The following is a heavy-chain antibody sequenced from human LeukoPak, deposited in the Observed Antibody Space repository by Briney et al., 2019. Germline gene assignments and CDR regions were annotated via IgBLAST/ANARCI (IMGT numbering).Heavy chain of an antibody. CDR2: ISYDGSNK. J-gene: IGHJ3*02. CDR1: GFTFSSYG. Sequence: GRSLRLSCAASGFTFSSYGTHWVRQAPGKGLEWVAVISYDGSNKYYADSVKGRFTISRDNSKNTLYLQMNSLRAEDTAVYYCAKDLGYSRVHDAFDIWGQGTMVTVSS. D-gene: IGHD6-13*01. CDR3: AKDLGYSRVHDAFDI. V-gene: IGHV3-30*18.